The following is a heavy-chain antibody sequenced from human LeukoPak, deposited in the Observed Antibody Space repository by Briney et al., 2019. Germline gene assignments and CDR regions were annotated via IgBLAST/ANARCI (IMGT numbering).Heavy chain of an antibody. CDR2: INPNSGGT. CDR3: ARDSDYDFWSGYSSFAFDI. V-gene: IGHV1-2*02. CDR1: GYTFTGYY. Sequence: GASVKVSCKAPGYTFTGYYMHWVRQAPGQGLEWMGWINPNSGGTNYAQKFQGRVTMTRDTSISTAYMELSRLRSDDTAVYYCARDSDYDFWSGYSSFAFDIWGQGTMVTVSS. D-gene: IGHD3-3*01. J-gene: IGHJ3*02.